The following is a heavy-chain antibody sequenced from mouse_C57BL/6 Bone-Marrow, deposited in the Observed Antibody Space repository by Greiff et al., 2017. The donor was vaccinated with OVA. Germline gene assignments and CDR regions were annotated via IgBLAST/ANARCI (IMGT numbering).Heavy chain of an antibody. J-gene: IGHJ2*01. CDR1: GFNIKDDY. V-gene: IGHV14-4*01. CDR2: IDPENGDT. Sequence: EVQLQQSGAELVRPGASVKLSCTASGFNIKDDYMHWVKQRPEQGLEWIGWIDPENGDTEYASKFQGKATITADTSSNTAYLQLSSLTSEDTAVYYCTTKGNYFDYWGQGTTLTVSP. CDR3: TTKGNYFDY.